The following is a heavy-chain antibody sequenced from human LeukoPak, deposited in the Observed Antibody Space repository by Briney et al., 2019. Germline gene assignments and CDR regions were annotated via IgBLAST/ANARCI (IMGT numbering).Heavy chain of an antibody. D-gene: IGHD3-10*01. CDR1: GYTFTSYG. V-gene: IGHV1-18*01. J-gene: IGHJ5*02. CDR2: ISAYNGNT. Sequence: ASVKISCKASGYTFTSYGISWVRQAPGQGLEWMGWISAYNGNTNYAQKLQGRVTMTTDTSTSTAYMELGSLRSDDTAVYYCARAAITMAPFDPWGQGTLVTVSS. CDR3: ARAAITMAPFDP.